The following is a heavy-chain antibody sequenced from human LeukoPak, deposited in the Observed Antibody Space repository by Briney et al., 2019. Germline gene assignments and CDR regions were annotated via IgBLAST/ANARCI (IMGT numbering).Heavy chain of an antibody. CDR1: GFTFSSYA. V-gene: IGHV3-21*01. D-gene: IGHD5-12*01. Sequence: GGSLRLSCAASGFTFSSYAMSWVRQAPGKGLEWVSSISSSSSYIYYADSVKGRFTISRDNAKNSLYLQMNSLRAEDTAVYYCARVARGYSGYADYWGQGTLVTVSS. J-gene: IGHJ4*02. CDR2: ISSSSSYI. CDR3: ARVARGYSGYADY.